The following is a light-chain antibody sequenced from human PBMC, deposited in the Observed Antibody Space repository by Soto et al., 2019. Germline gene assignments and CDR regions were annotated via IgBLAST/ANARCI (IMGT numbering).Light chain of an antibody. CDR2: GAS. Sequence: VMTQSPATLSVSPGGRATLSCSASQSLRSSLSWYQQKPGQAPRLLIYGASTRATGIPARFSGSGSGTEFNLTISSLQSEDFGVYYCQQYNNWPRATFGGGTKVDTK. CDR1: QSLRSS. CDR3: QQYNNWPRAT. V-gene: IGKV3-15*01. J-gene: IGKJ4*01.